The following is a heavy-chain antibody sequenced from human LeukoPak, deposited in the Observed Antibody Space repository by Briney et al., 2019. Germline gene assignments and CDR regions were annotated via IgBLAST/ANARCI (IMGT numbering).Heavy chain of an antibody. CDR2: ISAYNGNT. CDR3: ARGHDYGDFDPYYYYGMDV. J-gene: IGHJ6*02. CDR1: GYTFTSYG. V-gene: IGHV1-18*01. D-gene: IGHD4-17*01. Sequence: GASVKVSCKASGYTFTSYGISWVRQAPGQGLEWMGWISAYNGNTNYAQKLQGRVTMTTDTSTSTAYMELRSLRSDDTAVYYCARGHDYGDFDPYYYYGMDVWGQGTTVTVSS.